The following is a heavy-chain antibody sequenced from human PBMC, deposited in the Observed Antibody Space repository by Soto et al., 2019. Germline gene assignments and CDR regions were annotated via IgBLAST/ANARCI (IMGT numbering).Heavy chain of an antibody. D-gene: IGHD1-26*01. J-gene: IGHJ3*02. Sequence: PSETLSLTCTVSGGSITGYYWSWIRQPPGKGLEWIGYIFNSGNTNYNPSLTSRVTLSVDTSKNQLSLKVTSVNAADTAVYYCVRVGGAPLGAFDIWGQGTMVTVSS. V-gene: IGHV4-59*01. CDR1: GGSITGYY. CDR2: IFNSGNT. CDR3: VRVGGAPLGAFDI.